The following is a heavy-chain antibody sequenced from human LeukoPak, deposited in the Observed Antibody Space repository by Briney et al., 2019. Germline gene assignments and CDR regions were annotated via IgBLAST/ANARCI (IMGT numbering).Heavy chain of an antibody. CDR1: GYTFTSYY. CDR2: INPSGGST. J-gene: IGHJ4*02. D-gene: IGHD3-10*01. Sequence: ASVKVSCKASGYTFTSYYMHWVRQAPGQGLEWMGIINPSGGSTSYAQKFQGRVTMTRDTSTSTVYMEVSSLRFEDTAVYYCARGLWFGELSTPFDYWGQGTLVTVSS. V-gene: IGHV1-46*01. CDR3: ARGLWFGELSTPFDY.